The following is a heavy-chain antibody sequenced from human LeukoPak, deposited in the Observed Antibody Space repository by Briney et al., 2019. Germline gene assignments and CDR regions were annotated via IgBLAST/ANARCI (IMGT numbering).Heavy chain of an antibody. V-gene: IGHV3-11*04. CDR3: ARSPQWELPDY. Sequence: GGSLRLSCAASGFTFSDYYMSWLRQAPGKGLEWIAYISSSSSSIQYAESVRGRFTISRDNAKTSLYLQMNSLRAEDTSVYYCARSPQWELPDYWGQGTLVTVSS. J-gene: IGHJ4*02. D-gene: IGHD1-26*01. CDR1: GFTFSDYY. CDR2: ISSSSSSI.